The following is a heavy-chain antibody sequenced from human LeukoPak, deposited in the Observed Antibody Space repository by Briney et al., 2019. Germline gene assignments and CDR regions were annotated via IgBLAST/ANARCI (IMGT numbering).Heavy chain of an antibody. CDR2: ISTRGSTE. D-gene: IGHD6-13*01. CDR1: GFTFSSYE. Sequence: QPGGSLRLSCAASGFTFSSYEMNWVRQAPGKGLEWVSYISTRGSTEYYADSVKGRFTISRDNAKNSLYLQMNSLRAEDTAVYYCASIPGYSSSFDAWGQGTLVTVSS. J-gene: IGHJ4*02. V-gene: IGHV3-48*03. CDR3: ASIPGYSSSFDA.